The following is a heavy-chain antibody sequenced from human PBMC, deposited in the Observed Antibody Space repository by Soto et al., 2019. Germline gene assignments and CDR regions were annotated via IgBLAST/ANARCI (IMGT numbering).Heavy chain of an antibody. V-gene: IGHV4-30-4*01. CDR1: GGSISSGDYY. CDR3: ARAMVVTQNWFDP. CDR2: IYYCGST. D-gene: IGHD2-21*02. Sequence: QVQLQESGPGLVKPSQTLSLTCTVSGGSISSGDYYWSWIRQPPGKGLEWIGYIYYCGSTYYNPSLKSRVTISVDTSKNQFSLKLNSVTAADTAVYYCARAMVVTQNWFDPWGQGTLVTVSS. J-gene: IGHJ5*02.